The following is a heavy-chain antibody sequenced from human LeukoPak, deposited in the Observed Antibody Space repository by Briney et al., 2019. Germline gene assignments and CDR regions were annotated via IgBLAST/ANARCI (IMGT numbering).Heavy chain of an antibody. Sequence: GGSLRLSCAASGFTFSSYWMHWVRQAPGKGLVWVSRINSDGSSTSYADSVKGRFTISRDNAKNTLYLQMNSLRAEDTAVYYCARMGLEMATALDYWGQGTLDTVSS. CDR1: GFTFSSYW. CDR2: INSDGSST. CDR3: ARMGLEMATALDY. J-gene: IGHJ4*02. V-gene: IGHV3-74*01. D-gene: IGHD5-24*01.